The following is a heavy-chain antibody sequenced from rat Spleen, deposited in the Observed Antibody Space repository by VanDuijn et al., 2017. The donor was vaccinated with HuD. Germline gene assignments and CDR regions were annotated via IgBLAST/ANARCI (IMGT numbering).Heavy chain of an antibody. CDR3: ASPRPD. V-gene: IGHV1-57*01. J-gene: IGHJ3*01. Sequence: QVQLQQSGAELAKPGSSVKISCKASGYTFTSYDISWIKQTTGQGLEYIGYSNTGSGGTYYNEKFKGKATLTVDKSSSTAFMQLSSLTPEDTAVYYCASPRPDWGQGTLVTVSS. CDR2: SNTGSGGT. D-gene: IGHD3-2*01. CDR1: GYTFTSYD.